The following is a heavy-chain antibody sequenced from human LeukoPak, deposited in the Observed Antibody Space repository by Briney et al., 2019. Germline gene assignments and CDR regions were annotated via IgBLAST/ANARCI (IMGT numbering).Heavy chain of an antibody. CDR2: IIPIFGTA. Sequence: VASVKVSCKASGGTFSSYAISWVRQAPGQGLEWMGGIIPIFGTANYAQKFQGRVTITADESTSTAYMELSSLRSEDTAVHYCATPRAAASYNYYYYYMDVWGKGTTVTVSS. J-gene: IGHJ6*03. V-gene: IGHV1-69*01. D-gene: IGHD6-13*01. CDR3: ATPRAAASYNYYYYYMDV. CDR1: GGTFSSYA.